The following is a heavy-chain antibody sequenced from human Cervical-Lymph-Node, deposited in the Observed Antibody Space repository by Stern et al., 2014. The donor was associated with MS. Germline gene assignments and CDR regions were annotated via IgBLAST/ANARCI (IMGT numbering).Heavy chain of an antibody. J-gene: IGHJ6*02. D-gene: IGHD3-3*01. CDR2: ISYDGSKK. CDR3: AKDRERFLRGGGMDV. CDR1: GFPFNIYG. Sequence: QVQLVESGGGVVQPGRSLRLSCAASGFPFNIYGMHWVRQTPGKGLEWVAVISYDGSKKYYADSVKGRFSISRDNSKNTLYVQMNSLRAEDTAVYYCAKDRERFLRGGGMDVWGQGTTVTVSS. V-gene: IGHV3-30*18.